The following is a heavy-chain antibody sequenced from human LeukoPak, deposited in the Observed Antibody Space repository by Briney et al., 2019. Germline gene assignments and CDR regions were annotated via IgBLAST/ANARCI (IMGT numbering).Heavy chain of an antibody. CDR3: ARGSYDSSGYYYGLVFDY. CDR1: GTSISDYY. Sequence: SETLSLTCSVSGTSISDYYWSWIRQPPGKGLEWIGYFYFSGSSTFNPSLQSRVTISVDTSKNHFSLNLNSVTAADTAVYYCARGSYDSSGYYYGLVFDYWGQGTLVTVSS. V-gene: IGHV4-59*12. CDR2: FYFSGSS. J-gene: IGHJ4*02. D-gene: IGHD3-22*01.